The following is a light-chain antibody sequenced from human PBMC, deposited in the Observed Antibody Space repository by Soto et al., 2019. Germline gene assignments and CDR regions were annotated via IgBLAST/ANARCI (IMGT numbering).Light chain of an antibody. CDR1: SSNTGNNY. CDR2: END. CDR3: ATWDSSLSAGL. J-gene: IGLJ1*01. Sequence: TLPPSVSAAPGQKVTISCSGSSSNTGNNYVSWYQQLPGTAPKLLIYENDKRPSGIPDRFSGSKSGTSATLGITGLQTGDEADYYCATWDSSLSAGLFGTGTRVTVL. V-gene: IGLV1-51*02.